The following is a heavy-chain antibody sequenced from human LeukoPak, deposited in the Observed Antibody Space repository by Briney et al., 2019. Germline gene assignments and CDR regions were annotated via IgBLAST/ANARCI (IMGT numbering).Heavy chain of an antibody. V-gene: IGHV1-18*01. Sequence: GASVKVSCTASGYTFTSYGISWVRQAPGQGLEWMGWISAYNGNTNYAQKLQGRVTMTLDTSTSTAYMELRSLRSDDTAVYYCAMLAGTAAAGPEDWFVPWGQGTLVTVSS. CDR3: AMLAGTAAAGPEDWFVP. CDR2: ISAYNGNT. D-gene: IGHD6-13*01. J-gene: IGHJ5*02. CDR1: GYTFTSYG.